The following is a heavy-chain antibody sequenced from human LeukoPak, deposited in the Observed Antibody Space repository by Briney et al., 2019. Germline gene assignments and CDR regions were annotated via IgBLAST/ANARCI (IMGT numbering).Heavy chain of an antibody. Sequence: PSETLSLTCDVPGYSISSAYYWGWIRQPPGKGLEWIGSIYHTGTTYYNPSLKSRITISVDTSKNQFSLRLSSVTAADTAVYYCARGVLYWGQGTLVTVSS. D-gene: IGHD2-8*01. V-gene: IGHV4-38-2*01. J-gene: IGHJ4*02. CDR1: GYSISSAYY. CDR3: ARGVLY. CDR2: IYHTGTT.